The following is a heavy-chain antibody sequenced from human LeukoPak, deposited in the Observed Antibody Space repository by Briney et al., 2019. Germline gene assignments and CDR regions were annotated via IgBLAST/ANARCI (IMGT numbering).Heavy chain of an antibody. V-gene: IGHV4-4*07. CDR1: GGSISSYY. J-gene: IGHJ5*02. Sequence: PSETLSLTCTVSGGSISSYYWNWIRQPAGKGLEWIGRISSRGNTNYNPSLKSRLTMSVDTSKNQFSLKLTSVTAADTAVYYCARDGGDGWFDPWGQGSLVTVSS. CDR2: ISSRGNT. D-gene: IGHD3-10*01. CDR3: ARDGGDGWFDP.